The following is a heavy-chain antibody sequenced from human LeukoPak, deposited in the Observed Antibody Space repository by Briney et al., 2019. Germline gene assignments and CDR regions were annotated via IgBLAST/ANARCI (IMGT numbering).Heavy chain of an antibody. CDR1: GGSISSYY. V-gene: IGHV4-59*01. D-gene: IGHD6-19*01. CDR2: IYYSGST. CDR3: ARENSSGWYVNYFDY. Sequence: SETLSLTCAVSGGSISSYYWSWIRQPPGKGLEWIGYIYYSGSTNYNPSLKSRVTISVDTSKNQFSLKLSSVTAADTAVYYCARENSSGWYVNYFDYWGQGTLVTVSS. J-gene: IGHJ4*02.